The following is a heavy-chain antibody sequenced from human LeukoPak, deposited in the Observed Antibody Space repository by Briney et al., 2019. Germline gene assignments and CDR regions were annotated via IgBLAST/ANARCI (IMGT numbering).Heavy chain of an antibody. J-gene: IGHJ4*02. Sequence: GGSLRLSCAASRFSIRNFGMAWVRQAPGKGLEWVSTIDSNGHRTHYADSVKGRFTISRDNSKNTVYLQMNILRVEDTAVYYCARRSLRLAPDFDFWGQGSLVTVSS. CDR3: ARRSLRLAPDFDF. V-gene: IGHV3-23*05. CDR2: IDSNGHRT. CDR1: RFSIRNFG. D-gene: IGHD5/OR15-5a*01.